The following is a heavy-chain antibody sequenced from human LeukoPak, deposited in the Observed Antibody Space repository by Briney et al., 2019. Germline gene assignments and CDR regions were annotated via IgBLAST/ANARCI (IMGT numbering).Heavy chain of an antibody. V-gene: IGHV1-18*01. CDR3: ARTHYDFWSGNPDY. J-gene: IGHJ4*02. D-gene: IGHD3-3*01. CDR2: ISAYNGNT. Sequence: ASVKVSCKASGGTFSSYAISWVRQAPGQGLEWMGWISAYNGNTNYAQKLQGRVTMTTDTSTSTAYMELRSLRSDDTAVYYCARTHYDFWSGNPDYWGQGTLVTVSS. CDR1: GGTFSSYA.